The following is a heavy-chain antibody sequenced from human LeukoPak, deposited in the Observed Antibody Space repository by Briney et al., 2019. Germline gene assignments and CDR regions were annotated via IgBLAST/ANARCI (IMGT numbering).Heavy chain of an antibody. Sequence: SETLSLTCTVSGGSISSSSYYWGWIRQPPGKGLEWIGSIYYSGSTYYNPSLKSRVTISADTSKNQFSLKLSSVTAADTAVYYCARHAYYYDSSGYYHPLDYWGQGTLVTVSS. D-gene: IGHD3-22*01. CDR1: GGSISSSSYY. CDR3: ARHAYYYDSSGYYHPLDY. V-gene: IGHV4-39*01. J-gene: IGHJ4*02. CDR2: IYYSGST.